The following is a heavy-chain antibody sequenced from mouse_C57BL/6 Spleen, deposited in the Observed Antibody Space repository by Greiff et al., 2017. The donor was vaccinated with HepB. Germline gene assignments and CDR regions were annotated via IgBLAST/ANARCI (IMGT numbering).Heavy chain of an antibody. Sequence: VQLQQSGPELVKPGASVKISCKASGYTFTDYYMNWVKQSHGKSLEWIGDINPNNGGTSYNQKFKGKATLTVDKSSSTAYMELRSLTSEDSAVYYCARPFTTVVADAMDYWGQGTSVTVSS. J-gene: IGHJ4*01. D-gene: IGHD1-1*01. V-gene: IGHV1-26*01. CDR2: INPNNGGT. CDR3: ARPFTTVVADAMDY. CDR1: GYTFTDYY.